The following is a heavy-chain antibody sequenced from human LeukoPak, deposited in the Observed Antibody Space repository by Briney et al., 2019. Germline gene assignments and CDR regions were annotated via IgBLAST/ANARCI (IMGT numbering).Heavy chain of an antibody. CDR3: AGWRTQIYYFDY. CDR1: GGSFSGYY. D-gene: IGHD1-14*01. V-gene: IGHV4-34*01. J-gene: IGHJ4*02. CDR2: INHSGST. Sequence: SETLSLTCAVYGGSFSGYYWSWIRQPPGKGLEWIGEINHSGSTNYNPSLKSRVTISVDTSKNQFSLKLSSVTAADTAVYYCAGWRTQIYYFDYWGQGTLVTVSS.